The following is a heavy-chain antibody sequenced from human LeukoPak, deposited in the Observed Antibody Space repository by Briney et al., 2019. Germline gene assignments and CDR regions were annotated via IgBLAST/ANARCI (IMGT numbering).Heavy chain of an antibody. CDR2: ISYDGSNK. D-gene: IGHD4-17*01. V-gene: IGHV3-30*18. J-gene: IGHJ1*01. CDR3: AKVSRYGDDGEYFQH. CDR1: GFTFSSYG. Sequence: GRSLRLSCAASGFTFSSYGMHWVRQAPGKGLEWVAVISYDGSNKYYADSVKGRFTISRDNSKNTLYLQMNSLRAEDTAVYYCAKVSRYGDDGEYFQHWARAPWSPSPQ.